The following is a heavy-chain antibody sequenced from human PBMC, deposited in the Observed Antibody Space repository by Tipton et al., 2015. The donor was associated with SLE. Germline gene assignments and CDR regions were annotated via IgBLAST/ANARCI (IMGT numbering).Heavy chain of an antibody. CDR1: GGTSRDYF. V-gene: IGHV4-34*01. CDR2: VYHTGTT. CDR3: ARALGELLPAEYFQH. Sequence: TLSLTCAVYGGTSRDYFWSWIRQPPGKGLEWIGSVYHTGTTYYNPSLKSRVTISVDTSKNQFSLKLSSVTAADTAVYYCARALGELLPAEYFQHWGQGTLVTVSS. D-gene: IGHD1-26*01. J-gene: IGHJ1*01.